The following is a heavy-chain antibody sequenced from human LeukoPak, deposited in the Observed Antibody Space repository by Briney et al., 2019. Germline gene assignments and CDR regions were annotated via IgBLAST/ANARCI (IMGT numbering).Heavy chain of an antibody. CDR3: ARDPTRGGDLDY. D-gene: IGHD2-21*02. CDR1: GFSFSRYW. J-gene: IGHJ4*02. V-gene: IGHV3-7*01. CDR2: INQDGTTK. Sequence: PGGSLRLSCAASGFSFSRYWMSWVRQAPVKGLEWVANINQDGTTKYSVDSVKGRFIISRDNAKSSVYLQMNRLRAEDTAVYYCARDPTRGGDLDYWGQGTLVTVSS.